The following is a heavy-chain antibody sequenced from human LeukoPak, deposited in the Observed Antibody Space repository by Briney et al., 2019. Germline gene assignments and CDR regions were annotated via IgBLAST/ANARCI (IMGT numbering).Heavy chain of an antibody. J-gene: IGHJ6*02. CDR3: ATVDSSSQLYGMDV. Sequence: ASVNVSCKVSGYTLTELSMHWVRQAPGKGHEWMGGFDPEDGETIYAQKFQGRVTMTEDTSTNTAYMELSSLRSENAAVYYCATVDSSSQLYGMDVWGQGTTVTVSS. CDR1: GYTLTELS. V-gene: IGHV1-24*01. D-gene: IGHD6-6*01. CDR2: FDPEDGET.